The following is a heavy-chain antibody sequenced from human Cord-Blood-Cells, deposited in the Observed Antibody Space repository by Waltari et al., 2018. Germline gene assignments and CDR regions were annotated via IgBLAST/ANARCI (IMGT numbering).Heavy chain of an antibody. V-gene: IGHV1-2*02. CDR2: INPNSGGT. Sequence: QVQLVQSGAEVNKPGASVKVSCTASGYTFTGYYMHWARQPPGQGLEWMGWINPNSGGTNYAQKFQGRVTMTRDTSISTAYMELSRLRSDDTAVYYCAFGGPMVRGALYAFDIWGQGTMVTVSS. D-gene: IGHD3-10*01. CDR3: AFGGPMVRGALYAFDI. J-gene: IGHJ3*02. CDR1: GYTFTGYY.